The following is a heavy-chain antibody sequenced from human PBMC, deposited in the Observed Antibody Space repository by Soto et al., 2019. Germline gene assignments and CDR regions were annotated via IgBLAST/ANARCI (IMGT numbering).Heavy chain of an antibody. Sequence: PGGSLRLSCAASGFTFSSYGMHWVRQAPGKGLEWVAVISYDGSNKYYADSVKGRFTISRDNSKNTLYLQMNSLRAEDTAVYHCAKDIFPYSSSPLGMDVWGQGTTVTVSS. CDR3: AKDIFPYSSSPLGMDV. J-gene: IGHJ6*02. D-gene: IGHD6-6*01. V-gene: IGHV3-30*18. CDR2: ISYDGSNK. CDR1: GFTFSSYG.